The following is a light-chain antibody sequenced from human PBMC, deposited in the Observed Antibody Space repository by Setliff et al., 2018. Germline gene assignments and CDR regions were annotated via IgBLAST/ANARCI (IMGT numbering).Light chain of an antibody. Sequence: SALAQPASVSGSPGQSITISCAGTSSDVGGYHLVSWYQQHPGKAPKLVLYEVNNRPSGISNRFSGSKSGNTASLTISGLQAEDEGDYYCCSYVAGGTLAFGGGT. V-gene: IGLV2-23*02. CDR2: EVN. J-gene: IGLJ3*02. CDR3: CSYVAGGTLA. CDR1: SSDVGGYHL.